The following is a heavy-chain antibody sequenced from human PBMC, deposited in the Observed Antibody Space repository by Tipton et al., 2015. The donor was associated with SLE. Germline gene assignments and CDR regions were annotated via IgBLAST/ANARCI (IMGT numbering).Heavy chain of an antibody. V-gene: IGHV4-59*11. Sequence: TLSLTCTVSVGSISSHYWSWIRQPPGKGLEWIGYIYSGGTGNYNPSLKSRVTISVDTSKNQFSLKLTSVTAADTAVYFCARELYSGSYSVWGQGTLVTISS. CDR1: VGSISSHY. CDR3: ARELYSGSYSV. CDR2: IYSGGTG. J-gene: IGHJ4*02. D-gene: IGHD1-26*01.